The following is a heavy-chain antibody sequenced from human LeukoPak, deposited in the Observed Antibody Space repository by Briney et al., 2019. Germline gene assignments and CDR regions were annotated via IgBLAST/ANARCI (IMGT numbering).Heavy chain of an antibody. CDR1: GYTFTSYA. Sequence: EASVKVSCKASGYTFTSYAMHWVRQAPGQRLEWMGWINAGNGNTKYSQKFQGRVTITRGTSASTAYMELSSLRSEDTAVYYCARDTSVLELRKYYFDYWGQGTLVTVSS. J-gene: IGHJ4*02. D-gene: IGHD1-7*01. CDR2: INAGNGNT. V-gene: IGHV1-3*01. CDR3: ARDTSVLELRKYYFDY.